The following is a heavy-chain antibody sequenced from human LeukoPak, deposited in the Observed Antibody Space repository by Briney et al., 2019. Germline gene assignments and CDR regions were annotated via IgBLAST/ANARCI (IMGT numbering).Heavy chain of an antibody. J-gene: IGHJ4*02. Sequence: ASVKVSCKASGYTFTSYVISWVRQAPGQGLEWMGWISAYNGNTNYAQKLQGRVTMTTDTSTSTAYMELRSLRSDDTAVYYCARDRYYDSSGYSDYWGQGTLVTVSS. V-gene: IGHV1-18*01. CDR3: ARDRYYDSSGYSDY. CDR1: GYTFTSYV. D-gene: IGHD3-22*01. CDR2: ISAYNGNT.